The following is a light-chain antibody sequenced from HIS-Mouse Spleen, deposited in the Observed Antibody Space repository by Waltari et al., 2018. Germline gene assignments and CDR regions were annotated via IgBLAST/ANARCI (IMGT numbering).Light chain of an antibody. V-gene: IGLV1-47*01. CDR3: AAWDDSLSGPV. Sequence: QSVLTPPPSASGTPGQRVTISCSGSSPNIGSTSVYWYPQLPGTAPKPLIYRNNQRPSGVPDRFSGSKSGTSASLAISGLRSEDEADYYCAAWDDSLSGPVFGGGTKLTVL. CDR2: RNN. J-gene: IGLJ3*02. CDR1: SPNIGSTS.